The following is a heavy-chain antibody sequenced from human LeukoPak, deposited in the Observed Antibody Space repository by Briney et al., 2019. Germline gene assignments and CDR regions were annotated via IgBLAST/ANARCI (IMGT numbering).Heavy chain of an antibody. CDR1: GFTFSSYA. Sequence: GGSLRLSCAASGFTFSSYAMSWVRQAPGKGLEWVSAISGSGGSTYYADSVKGRFTISRDNSKNTLYLQMNSLRAEDTAVYYWAPVDGYCSGGSCSYWGQGPLVTVSS. CDR2: ISGSGGST. CDR3: APVDGYCSGGSCSY. V-gene: IGHV3-23*01. D-gene: IGHD2-15*01. J-gene: IGHJ4*02.